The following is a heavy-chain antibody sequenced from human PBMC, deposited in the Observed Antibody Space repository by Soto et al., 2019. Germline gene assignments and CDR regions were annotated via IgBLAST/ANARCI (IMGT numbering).Heavy chain of an antibody. CDR2: IYHSGST. D-gene: IGHD4-17*01. CDR1: GGSISSYY. J-gene: IGHJ4*02. CDR3: ARTVTTGPFFDF. V-gene: IGHV4-59*12. Sequence: PSETLSLTCTVSGGSISSYYWSWIRQPPRKGLEWIGYIYHSGSTYYNPSLKSRVSISVDRSNNRFSLNLSSVTAADTAVYYCARTVTTGPFFDFWGQGTLVTVSS.